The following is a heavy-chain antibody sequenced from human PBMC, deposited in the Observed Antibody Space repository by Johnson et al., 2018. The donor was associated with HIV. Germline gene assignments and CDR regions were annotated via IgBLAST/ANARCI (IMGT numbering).Heavy chain of an antibody. V-gene: IGHV3-9*01. CDR3: AKDQYCGGDCYPDAFDI. J-gene: IGHJ3*02. D-gene: IGHD2-21*02. Sequence: VQLVESGGGLVQPGRSLRLSCAASGFTFDDYAIHWVRQTPGKGLEWVSGISWNSGNIDYADSVKGRFTISRDNAKNSLYLQMNSLRAEDTALYYCAKDQYCGGDCYPDAFDIWGQGTMVTVSS. CDR1: GFTFDDYA. CDR2: ISWNSGNI.